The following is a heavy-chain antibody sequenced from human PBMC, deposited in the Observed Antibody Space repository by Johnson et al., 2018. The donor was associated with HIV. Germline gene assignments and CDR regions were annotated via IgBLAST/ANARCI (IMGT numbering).Heavy chain of an antibody. V-gene: IGHV3-30*04. D-gene: IGHD6-6*01. CDR2: ISYDGSTK. J-gene: IGHJ3*02. CDR3: ARGEGATKAARGTLSAFDI. Sequence: QVQLVESGGGLVKPGGSLRLSCAASGFTFSSYAMHWVRQAPGKGLEWVAVISYDGSTKYFADSVKGRFTISRDNSKKTLYLQMNSLRAEDTAVYYCARGEGATKAARGTLSAFDIWGQGTMVTVSS. CDR1: GFTFSSYA.